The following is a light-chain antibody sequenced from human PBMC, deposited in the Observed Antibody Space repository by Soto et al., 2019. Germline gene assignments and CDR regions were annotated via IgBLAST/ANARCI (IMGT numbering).Light chain of an antibody. J-gene: IGLJ2*01. Sequence: QSALTQPRSVSGSPGQSVTISCTGTSSDVGGYNYVSWYQQHPGKGPKLMIYDVSKRPSGVPDRFSCSKSGNTASLTISGLQGEDEAYYFRWPYGGSSVVFGGGTKLTVL. CDR3: WPYGGSSVV. CDR2: DVS. CDR1: SSDVGGYNY. V-gene: IGLV2-11*01.